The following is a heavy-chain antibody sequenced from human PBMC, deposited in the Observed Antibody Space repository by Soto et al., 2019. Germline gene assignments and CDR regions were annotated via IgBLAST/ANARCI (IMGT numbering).Heavy chain of an antibody. J-gene: IGHJ4*02. CDR3: ARDCVDYYDSSGYCRGLDY. V-gene: IGHV3-74*01. CDR1: GFTFSSYW. Sequence: EVQPVESGGGLVQPGGSLRLSCAASGFTFSSYWMHWVRQAPGKGLVWVSRINSDGSSTSYADSVKGRFTISRDNAKNTLYLQMNSLRAEDTAVYYCARDCVDYYDSSGYCRGLDYWGQGTLVTVSS. D-gene: IGHD3-22*01. CDR2: INSDGSST.